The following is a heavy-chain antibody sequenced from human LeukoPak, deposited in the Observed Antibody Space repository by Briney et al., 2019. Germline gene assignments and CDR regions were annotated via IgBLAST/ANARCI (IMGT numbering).Heavy chain of an antibody. CDR2: ISWNSGSI. CDR3: AKGLPDSDFWSGYHGAFDI. CDR1: GFTFDDYA. V-gene: IGHV3-9*01. Sequence: GRSLRLSCAASGFTFDDYAMHWVRQAPGKGLEWVSGISWNSGSIGYADSVKGRFTISRDNAKNSLYLQMSSLRAEDTALYYCAKGLPDSDFWSGYHGAFDIWGQGTMVTVSS. J-gene: IGHJ3*02. D-gene: IGHD3-3*01.